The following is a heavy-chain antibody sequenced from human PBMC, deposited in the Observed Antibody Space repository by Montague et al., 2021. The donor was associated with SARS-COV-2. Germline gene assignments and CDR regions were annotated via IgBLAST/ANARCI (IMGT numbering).Heavy chain of an antibody. Sequence: TLFLTCTVSGGSTSSGSYYWSWIRQPAGKGLEWIGRIYTSGSTTYNPSLKSRVTISVDTSKNQFSLKLSSVTAADTAVYYCARDGGIGDSGSNTWSYYYYGMDVWGQGTTVTVSS. CDR3: ARDGGIGDSGSNTWSYYYYGMDV. CDR2: IYTSGST. V-gene: IGHV4-61*02. J-gene: IGHJ6*02. CDR1: GGSTSSGSYY. D-gene: IGHD3-22*01.